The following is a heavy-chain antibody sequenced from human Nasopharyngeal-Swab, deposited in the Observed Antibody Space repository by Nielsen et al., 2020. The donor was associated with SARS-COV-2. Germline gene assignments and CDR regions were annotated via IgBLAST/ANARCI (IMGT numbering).Heavy chain of an antibody. CDR3: ARGATILGGHASRMDV. V-gene: IGHV3-48*02. J-gene: IGHJ6*02. Sequence: GGSLRLSCEASGFTFSSYSMNWVSQAPGKGLERVSYISSSSSTIYYADSVKGRFTISRDNAKNSLYLQMNSLRDEDTAVYYCARGATILGGHASRMDVWGQGTTVTVSS. CDR1: GFTFSSYS. D-gene: IGHD3-3*01. CDR2: ISSSSSTI.